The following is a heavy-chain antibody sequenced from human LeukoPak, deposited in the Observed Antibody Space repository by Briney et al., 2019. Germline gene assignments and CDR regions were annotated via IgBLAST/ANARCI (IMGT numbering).Heavy chain of an antibody. D-gene: IGHD5-12*01. V-gene: IGHV3-48*03. CDR3: ARAGWLRFQNDF. Sequence: GGSLRLSCAASGFTFSRYEMTWVRQAPGKGLEWVSYISGSGSTTYYADSMKGRFTISRDNAKNSLYLRMNDLRAEDTAVYYCARAGWLRFQNDFWGQGTLVTVSS. J-gene: IGHJ4*02. CDR2: ISGSGSTT. CDR1: GFTFSRYE.